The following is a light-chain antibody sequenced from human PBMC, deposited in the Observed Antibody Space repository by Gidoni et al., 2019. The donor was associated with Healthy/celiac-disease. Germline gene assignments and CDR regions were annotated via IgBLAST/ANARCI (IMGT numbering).Light chain of an antibody. Sequence: DIEMTQSPSSLSASVGVRVTITCRASQSISSYLNWYQQKPGKAPKLLIYAASSLQSGVPSRFSGSGSGTDFTLTISSLQAEDFATYYCQQGYSTPPTFGQGTKVEIK. V-gene: IGKV1-39*01. J-gene: IGKJ1*01. CDR2: AAS. CDR3: QQGYSTPPT. CDR1: QSISSY.